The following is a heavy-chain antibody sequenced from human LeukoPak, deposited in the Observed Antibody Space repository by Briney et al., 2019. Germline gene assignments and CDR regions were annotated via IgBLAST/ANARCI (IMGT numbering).Heavy chain of an antibody. CDR3: ARGSNWNDG. J-gene: IGHJ4*02. V-gene: IGHV4-59*01. D-gene: IGHD1-20*01. CDR1: GGSISSYY. CDR2: IYYSGST. Sequence: SETLSLTCTVSGGSISSYYWSWLRQPPGKGLEWIGYIYYSGSTKYNPSLKSRVTISVDTSKNQLSLKLSSVTAADTAVYYCARGSNWNDGWGQGTLVTVSS.